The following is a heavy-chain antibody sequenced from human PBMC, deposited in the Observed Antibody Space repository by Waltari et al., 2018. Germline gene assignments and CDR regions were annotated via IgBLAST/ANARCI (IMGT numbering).Heavy chain of an antibody. CDR3: AKGGVGWLLVDYYYYGMDV. CDR2: ISGSGCST. J-gene: IGHJ6*02. Sequence: EVQLLESGGGLVQPGGSLRLSCAASGFTFSSYAMSWVRQAPGKGLEWVSAISGSGCSTYYADSVKGRFTISRDNSKNTLYLQMNSLRAEDTAVYYCAKGGVGWLLVDYYYYGMDVWGQGTTVTVSS. CDR1: GFTFSSYA. V-gene: IGHV3-23*01. D-gene: IGHD3-9*01.